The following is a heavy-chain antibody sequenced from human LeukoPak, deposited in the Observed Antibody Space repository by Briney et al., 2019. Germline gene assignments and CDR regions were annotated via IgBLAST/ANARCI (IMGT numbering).Heavy chain of an antibody. Sequence: SETLSLTCTVSGGSISSSSYYWGWIRQPPGKGLEWIASIDYSGGIYYNPSLKSRVTISVDTSKNQFSLKLSSVTAADTAVYYCARRGGSGSRGDYYFDHWGQGTLVTVSS. V-gene: IGHV4-39*01. CDR3: ARRGGSGSRGDYYFDH. CDR2: IDYSGGI. J-gene: IGHJ4*02. CDR1: GGSISSSSYY. D-gene: IGHD3-10*01.